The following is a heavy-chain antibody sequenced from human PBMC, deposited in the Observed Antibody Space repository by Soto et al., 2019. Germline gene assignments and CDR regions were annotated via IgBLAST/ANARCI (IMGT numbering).Heavy chain of an antibody. D-gene: IGHD2-15*01. Sequence: QVQPGQSGAEVKKPGSSVKVSCKASGGAFSNFVISWVRQAPGQGVEWVGGIIPMLDIVHYAQKFQGRVAITADESTSTAYMELSRLKSEDTAIYYCALEGGEGGFDPWGQGTRVTVSS. CDR2: IIPMLDIV. J-gene: IGHJ5*02. CDR1: GGAFSNFV. V-gene: IGHV1-69*01. CDR3: ALEGGEGGFDP.